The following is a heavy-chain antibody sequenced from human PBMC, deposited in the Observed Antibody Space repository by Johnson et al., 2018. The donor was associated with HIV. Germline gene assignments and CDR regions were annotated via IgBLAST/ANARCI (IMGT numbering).Heavy chain of an antibody. CDR2: ISGSGGST. Sequence: VQLVESGGGLVQPGGSLRLSCAASGFTFSSYAMSWVRQAPGKGLEWVSAISGSGGSTYYADSVKGRFTISRDNAKNSLYLQMNSLRAEDTAVYYCARVAYYDSSGYLGVYAFDIWGQGTMVTVSS. CDR1: GFTFSSYA. CDR3: ARVAYYDSSGYLGVYAFDI. D-gene: IGHD3-22*01. J-gene: IGHJ3*02. V-gene: IGHV3-23*04.